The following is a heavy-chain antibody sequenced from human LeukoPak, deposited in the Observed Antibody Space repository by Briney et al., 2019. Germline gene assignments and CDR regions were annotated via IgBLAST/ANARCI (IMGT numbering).Heavy chain of an antibody. CDR3: ARVNINNWHSCDY. CDR1: GFTFSNHA. J-gene: IGHJ4*02. Sequence: GGSLRLSCVTSGFTFSNHAMHWVRQGPGKGLEWVAVISDDGSSKFYADSVKGRFTISRDNSKNTLFLQINSLRPEDTAVYYCARVNINNWHSCDYWGQGTLVTVSS. V-gene: IGHV3-30*04. CDR2: ISDDGSSK. D-gene: IGHD1-1*01.